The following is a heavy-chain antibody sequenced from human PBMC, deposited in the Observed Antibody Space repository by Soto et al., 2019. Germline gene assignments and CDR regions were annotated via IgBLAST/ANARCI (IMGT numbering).Heavy chain of an antibody. Sequence: GGSLRLSCAASGFTFSSYAMSWVRQAPGKGLEWVSAISGSGGSTYYADSVKGRFTISRDNSKNTLYLQMNSLGAEDTAVYYCAKDPLATIWRTVWDSGGDYWGQGTLVTVSS. CDR3: AKDPLATIWRTVWDSGGDY. V-gene: IGHV3-23*01. CDR1: GFTFSSYA. D-gene: IGHD3-16*01. J-gene: IGHJ4*02. CDR2: ISGSGGST.